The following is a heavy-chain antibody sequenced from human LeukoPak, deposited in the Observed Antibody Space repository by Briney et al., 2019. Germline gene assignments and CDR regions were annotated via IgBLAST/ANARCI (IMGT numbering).Heavy chain of an antibody. Sequence: GGSLRLSCAASGFAVSSSYMSWVRQAPGKGLESVSIIYSGGYTAYADSVGGRLSVSRDNSQNTLYLQMNSLRAEDTAVYYCARAYGDYDDYWGQGTLVTVSS. J-gene: IGHJ4*02. V-gene: IGHV3-53*01. D-gene: IGHD4-17*01. CDR3: ARAYGDYDDY. CDR2: IYSGGYT. CDR1: GFAVSSSY.